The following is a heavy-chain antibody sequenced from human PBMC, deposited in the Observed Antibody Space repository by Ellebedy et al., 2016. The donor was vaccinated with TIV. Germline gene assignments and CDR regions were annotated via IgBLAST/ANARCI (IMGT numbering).Heavy chain of an antibody. CDR2: INAANGNT. J-gene: IGHJ5*02. V-gene: IGHV1-3*01. CDR3: ALNLETGTSWFDP. D-gene: IGHD1-7*01. CDR1: GYTFTNYA. Sequence: AASVKVSCKASGYTFTNYAIHWVRQAPGHRLEWMGWINAANGNTKYSQKFQCRVTITRDKSASPAYMELSILRSEDTAVYFGALNLETGTSWFDPWGQGTLVTVSS.